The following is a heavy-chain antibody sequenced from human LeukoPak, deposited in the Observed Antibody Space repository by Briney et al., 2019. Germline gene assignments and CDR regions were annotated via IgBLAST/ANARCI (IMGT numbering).Heavy chain of an antibody. D-gene: IGHD3-16*01. V-gene: IGHV4-59*08. Sequence: SETLSLTCTVSGGSISSYYWSWIRQPPGKGLEWIGYIYYSGSTNYNPSLKSRVALSVDTSKNQFSLNLTSVTAADTAVYYCARGEYYYYGMDVWGQGTTVTVSS. CDR3: ARGEYYYYGMDV. CDR1: GGSISSYY. J-gene: IGHJ6*02. CDR2: IYYSGST.